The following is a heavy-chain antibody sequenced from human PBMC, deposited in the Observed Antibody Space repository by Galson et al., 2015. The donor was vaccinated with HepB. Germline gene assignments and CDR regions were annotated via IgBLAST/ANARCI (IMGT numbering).Heavy chain of an antibody. V-gene: IGHV3-23*01. CDR2: IIGSGSST. CDR3: AKGGYSNGWQSDY. D-gene: IGHD6-19*01. J-gene: IGHJ4*02. CDR1: GFTFSDYY. Sequence: LRLSCAASGFTFSDYYMSWIRQAPGKGLEWVSIIIGSGSSTYYADSVKGRFTISRDNSKNTLYLQMSSLRAEDTAVYYCAKGGYSNGWQSDYWGQGTLVTVSS.